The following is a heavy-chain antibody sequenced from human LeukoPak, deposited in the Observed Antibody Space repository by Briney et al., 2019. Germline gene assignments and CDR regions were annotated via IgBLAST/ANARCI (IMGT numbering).Heavy chain of an antibody. CDR3: ARRPYYYDSSGYSLDY. CDR1: GGSFSGYY. V-gene: IGHV4-34*01. D-gene: IGHD3-22*01. CDR2: INHSGST. J-gene: IGHJ4*02. Sequence: SETLSLTRTVYGGSFSGYYWSWIRQPPGKGLEWIGEINHSGSTNYNPSLKSRVIISVDTSKNQFSLKLSSVTAADTAVYYCARRPYYYDSSGYSLDYWGQGTLVTVSS.